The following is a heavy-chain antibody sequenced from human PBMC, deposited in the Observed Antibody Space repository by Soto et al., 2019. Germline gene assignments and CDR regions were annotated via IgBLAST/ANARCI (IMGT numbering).Heavy chain of an antibody. V-gene: IGHV4-39*01. CDR3: ARHSNRNYGLYYFDY. CDR1: GGSISSTSSY. D-gene: IGHD4-4*01. J-gene: IGHJ4*02. CDR2: IYYSGST. Sequence: SETLSLTCTVSGGSISSTSSYWAWIRQPPGKGLEWVGYIYYSGSTKYKPSLRSRVTISVDTSKNQFSLKVSSVTAADTAVYYCARHSNRNYGLYYFDYWGLGALVTVSS.